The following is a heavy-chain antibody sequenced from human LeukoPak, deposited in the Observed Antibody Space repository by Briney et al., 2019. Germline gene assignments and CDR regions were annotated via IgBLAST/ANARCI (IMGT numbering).Heavy chain of an antibody. CDR2: INHSGST. CDR3: ARVISYYGSGSSKIFDY. D-gene: IGHD3-10*01. CDR1: GGSFSGYY. Sequence: PSETLSLTCAVYGGSFSGYYWSWIRQPPGKGLEWIGEINHSGSTNYNPSLKSRVTISVDTSKNQFSLKLSSVTAADTAVYYCARVISYYGSGSSKIFDYWGQGTLVTVSS. V-gene: IGHV4-34*01. J-gene: IGHJ4*02.